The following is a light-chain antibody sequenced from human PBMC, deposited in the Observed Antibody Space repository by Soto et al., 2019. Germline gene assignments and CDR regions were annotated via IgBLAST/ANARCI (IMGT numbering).Light chain of an antibody. V-gene: IGKV1D-12*01. Sequence: DIQMTQSPSSVSASVGDRVTITCRSSQGIRSGLGWYQQKPGKAPKLLIYAASSWQSGVPSRFSGSGSGTDLNLTISRLQPEDCATYYCQQANRWQFTFGGGTKVEIK. CDR3: QQANRWQFT. CDR1: QGIRSG. CDR2: AAS. J-gene: IGKJ4*01.